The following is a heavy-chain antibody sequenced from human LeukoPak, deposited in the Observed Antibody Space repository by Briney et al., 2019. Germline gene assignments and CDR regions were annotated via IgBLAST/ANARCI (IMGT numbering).Heavy chain of an antibody. CDR3: AKDSIVVVVAATELFDY. J-gene: IGHJ4*02. CDR1: GFTFSIYS. D-gene: IGHD2-15*01. CDR2: ISSSGSTI. V-gene: IGHV3-48*01. Sequence: PGGSLRLSCAASGFTFSIYSMNWVRQAPGRGLEWVSYISSSGSTIYYADSVKGRFTISRDNAKNTLYLQMNSLRAEDTAVYYCAKDSIVVVVAATELFDYWGQGTLVTVSS.